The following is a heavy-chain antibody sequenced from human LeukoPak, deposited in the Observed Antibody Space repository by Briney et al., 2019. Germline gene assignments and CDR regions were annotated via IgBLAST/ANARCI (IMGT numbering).Heavy chain of an antibody. V-gene: IGHV3-23*01. CDR2: ISGSGGST. Sequence: GGSLRLSCAASGFTFSSYAMSWVRQAPGKGLEWVSAISGSGGSTYYADSVKGRFTISRDNSKNTLYLQMNSLRAEDTAVYYCAKDYGFYDILTGYYLDYWGQGTLVTVSS. J-gene: IGHJ4*02. CDR3: AKDYGFYDILTGYYLDY. CDR1: GFTFSSYA. D-gene: IGHD3-9*01.